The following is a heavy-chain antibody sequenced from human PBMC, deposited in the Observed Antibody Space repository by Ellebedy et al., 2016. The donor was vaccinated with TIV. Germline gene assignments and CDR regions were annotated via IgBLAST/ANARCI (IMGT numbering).Heavy chain of an antibody. CDR1: GGSISSYY. D-gene: IGHD2-15*01. V-gene: IGHV4-59*08. CDR3: ARHASVGGVVAATFAFDI. CDR2: IYYSGST. Sequence: SETLSLTCTVSGGSISSYYWSWIRQPPGKGLEWIGYIYYSGSTNYNPSLKSRVTISVDTSKNQFSLKLSSMTAADTAVYYCARHASVGGVVAATFAFDIWGQGTMVTVSS. J-gene: IGHJ3*02.